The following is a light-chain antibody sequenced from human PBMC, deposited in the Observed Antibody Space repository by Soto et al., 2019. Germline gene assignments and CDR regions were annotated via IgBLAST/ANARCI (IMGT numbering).Light chain of an antibody. CDR2: GAS. J-gene: IGKJ3*01. V-gene: IGKV3-20*01. Sequence: ESVLTQSPGTLSLSPGERATLSSRASQSVSSSYLAWYQQKPGQAPRLLIYGASSRATGIPDRFSGSGSGTDFTLTISSLEPEDFAVYYCQQYGSSPMTFGPGTKVDN. CDR1: QSVSSSY. CDR3: QQYGSSPMT.